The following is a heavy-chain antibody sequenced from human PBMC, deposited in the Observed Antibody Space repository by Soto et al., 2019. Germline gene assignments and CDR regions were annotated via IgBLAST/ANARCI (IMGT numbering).Heavy chain of an antibody. CDR1: GDSVSTGPSY. Sequence: QVQLQESGPGLVKPSKTLSLTCTVSGDSVSTGPSYWSWIRQPPGKGLECIAFIYNSETTYYNPSLRSRVTISVEKSNNQFSLKLSSVTAADTGVYYCARGRGYGYGIDYWGQGTLVSVSS. CDR2: IYNSETT. J-gene: IGHJ4*02. CDR3: ARGRGYGYGIDY. D-gene: IGHD5-18*01. V-gene: IGHV4-61*01.